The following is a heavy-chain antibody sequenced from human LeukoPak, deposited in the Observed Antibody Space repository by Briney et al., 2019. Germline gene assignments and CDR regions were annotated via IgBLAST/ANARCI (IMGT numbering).Heavy chain of an antibody. CDR1: GGSISSGSYY. D-gene: IGHD4-23*01. Sequence: PSETLSLTCTVSGGSISSGSYYWSWIRQPAGKGLEWIGRIYTSGSTNYNPSLKSRVTISVDTSKNQFSLKLSSVTAADTAVYYCARAATVVTMSFDYYYYMDVWGKGTTVTVSS. CDR2: IYTSGST. V-gene: IGHV4-61*02. CDR3: ARAATVVTMSFDYYYYMDV. J-gene: IGHJ6*03.